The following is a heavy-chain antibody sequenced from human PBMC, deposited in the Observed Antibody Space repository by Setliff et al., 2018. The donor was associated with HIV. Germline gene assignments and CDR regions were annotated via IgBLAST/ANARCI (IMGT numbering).Heavy chain of an antibody. Sequence: SETLSLTCTVSGGSISSGSYYWNWIRQPAGKGLEWIGHIYTKGSTNYNPSLKSRVTISVDTSKNQFSLKLSSVTAADTAVYYCARDRGSSYYYYYYMDVWGKGTTVTVSS. D-gene: IGHD6-6*01. V-gene: IGHV4-61*09. CDR1: GGSISSGSYY. J-gene: IGHJ6*03. CDR3: ARDRGSSYYYYYYMDV. CDR2: IYTKGST.